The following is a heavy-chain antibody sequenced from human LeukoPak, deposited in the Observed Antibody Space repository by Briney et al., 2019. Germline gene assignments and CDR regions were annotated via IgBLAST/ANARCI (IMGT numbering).Heavy chain of an antibody. V-gene: IGHV3-21*01. CDR2: ISSSSSYI. Sequence: PGGSLRLSCAASGFTFSSYSMNWVRQAPGKGLEWVSSISSSSSYIYYADSVKGRFTISGDNAKNTLYLQMNSLRAEDTAVYYCAKGGSYGLGGYYYYYYMDVWGKGTTVTVSS. J-gene: IGHJ6*03. D-gene: IGHD5-18*01. CDR1: GFTFSSYS. CDR3: AKGGSYGLGGYYYYYYMDV.